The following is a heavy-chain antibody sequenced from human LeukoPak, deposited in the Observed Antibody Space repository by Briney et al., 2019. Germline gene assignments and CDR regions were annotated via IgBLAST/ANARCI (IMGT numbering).Heavy chain of an antibody. Sequence: GASVKVSCKASGYTFTSYAMHWVRQAPGQRLEWMGWINAGNGNTKYSQKFQGRVTITRDTSASTAYMELSSLRSEDTAVYYCARDGQLVERYFDYWGQGTLVTVSS. D-gene: IGHD6-13*01. CDR2: INAGNGNT. CDR3: ARDGQLVERYFDY. CDR1: GYTFTSYA. J-gene: IGHJ4*02. V-gene: IGHV1-3*01.